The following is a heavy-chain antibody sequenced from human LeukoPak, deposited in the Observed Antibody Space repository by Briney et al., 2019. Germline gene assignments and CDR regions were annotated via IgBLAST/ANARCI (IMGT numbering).Heavy chain of an antibody. V-gene: IGHV4-30-4*07. CDR2: IYYSGST. Sequence: PSETLSLTCAVSGGSLNSGGYSWSWIRQPPGKGLEWVGYIYYSGSTYYNPSLKSRVTISVDTSKNQFSLKLSSVTAADTAVYYCARDHHYYDSSGYYYVRYFDYWGQGTLVTVSS. CDR3: ARDHHYYDSSGYYYVRYFDY. J-gene: IGHJ4*02. CDR1: GGSLNSGGYS. D-gene: IGHD3-22*01.